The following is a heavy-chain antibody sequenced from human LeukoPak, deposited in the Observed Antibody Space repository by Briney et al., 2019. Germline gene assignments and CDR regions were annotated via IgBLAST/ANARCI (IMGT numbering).Heavy chain of an antibody. V-gene: IGHV1-69*05. CDR1: GGTFSSYA. D-gene: IGHD1-1*01. J-gene: IGHJ4*02. CDR3: AREAFDWNDRRTDFYFDY. CDR2: IIPIFGTA. Sequence: SVKVSCKASGGTFSSYAISWVRQAPGQGLEWMGGIIPIFGTANYAQKFQGRVTITTDESTSTAYMELSSLRSEDTAVYYCAREAFDWNDRRTDFYFDYWGQGTLVTVSS.